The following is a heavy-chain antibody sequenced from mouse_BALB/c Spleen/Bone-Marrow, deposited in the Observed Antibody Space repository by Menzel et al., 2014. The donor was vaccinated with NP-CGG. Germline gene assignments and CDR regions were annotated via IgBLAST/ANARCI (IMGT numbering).Heavy chain of an antibody. D-gene: IGHD4-1*01. Sequence: DVKLQESGGGLVQPGGSLKLSYAASGFDFSRYWMSWVRQAPGKGLEWIGEINPDSSTINYTPSLKDKFIISRDNAKNTLYLQMSKVRSEDTALYYCVRNWDVGFAYWGQGTLVTVSA. CDR2: INPDSSTI. CDR1: GFDFSRYW. J-gene: IGHJ3*01. V-gene: IGHV4-1*02. CDR3: VRNWDVGFAY.